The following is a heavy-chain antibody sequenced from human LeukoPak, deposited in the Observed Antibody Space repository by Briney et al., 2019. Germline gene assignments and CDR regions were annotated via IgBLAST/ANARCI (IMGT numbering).Heavy chain of an antibody. J-gene: IGHJ4*02. CDR3: ARDPSIYDILTGYQPPYFDY. D-gene: IGHD3-9*01. Sequence: GGSLRLSCAASGFTFSSYWMHWVRQAPGKGLVWVSRINSDGSSTSYADSVKGRFTISRDNAKNTLYLQMNSLRAEDTAVYYCARDPSIYDILTGYQPPYFDYWGQGTLVTVS. CDR2: INSDGSST. V-gene: IGHV3-74*01. CDR1: GFTFSSYW.